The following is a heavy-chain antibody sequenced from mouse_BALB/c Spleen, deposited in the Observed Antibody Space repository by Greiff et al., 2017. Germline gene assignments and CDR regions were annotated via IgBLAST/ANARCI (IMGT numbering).Heavy chain of an antibody. CDR2: ISYDDSN. Sequence: EVKLQESGPGLVKPSQSLSLTCSVTGYSITSGYYWNWIRQFPGYKLEWMGYISYDDSNNYNPSLKNRISITRDTSKNQFFLKLNSVTTEDTATYYCARAPYGYWFAYWGQGTLVTVSA. V-gene: IGHV3-6*02. CDR3: ARAPYGYWFAY. D-gene: IGHD1-2*01. J-gene: IGHJ3*01. CDR1: GYSITSGYY.